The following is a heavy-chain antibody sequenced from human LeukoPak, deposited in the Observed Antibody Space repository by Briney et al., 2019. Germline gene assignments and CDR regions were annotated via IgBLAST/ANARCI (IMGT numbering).Heavy chain of an antibody. CDR2: TSWNSGSI. CDR3: AKDGPGSSSSFYYFDY. J-gene: IGHJ4*02. CDR1: GVTLHDYA. D-gene: IGHD6-13*01. V-gene: IGHV3-9*01. Sequence: GGSLRLSCAAPGVTLHDYAMHWFRKAPGKGLEWVSGTSWNSGSIGYADSVKGRFTISRDNAKNSLYLQMNCPRPEHPAMYYWAKDGPGSSSSFYYFDYWGQGTLVTVSS.